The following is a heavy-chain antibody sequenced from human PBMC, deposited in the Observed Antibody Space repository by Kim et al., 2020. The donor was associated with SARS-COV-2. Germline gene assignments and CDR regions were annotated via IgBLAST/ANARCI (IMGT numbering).Heavy chain of an antibody. CDR1: GGSFSGYY. V-gene: IGHV4-34*01. D-gene: IGHD3-10*01. CDR3: ARGGVLLWFGEVSLVFDP. J-gene: IGHJ5*02. Sequence: SETLSLTCAVYGGSFSGYYWSWIRQPPGKGLEWIGEINHSGSTNYNPSLKSRVTISVDTSKNQFSLKLSSVTAADTAVYYCARGGVLLWFGEVSLVFDPWGQGTLVTVSS. CDR2: INHSGST.